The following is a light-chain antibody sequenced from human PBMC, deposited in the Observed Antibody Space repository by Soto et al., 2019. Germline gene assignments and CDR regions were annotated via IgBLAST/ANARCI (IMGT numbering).Light chain of an antibody. V-gene: IGKV4-1*01. Sequence: DIVMTQSPDSLAVSLGERATINCKSSQSILYSSNNKNYLAWFQQKPGQPPKLLIYWASTRESGVPDRFSGRGSGTDFTLTISSLQAEDVAVYYCQQYYGTPFTFGPGTKVDI. J-gene: IGKJ3*01. CDR1: QSILYSSNNKNY. CDR3: QQYYGTPFT. CDR2: WAS.